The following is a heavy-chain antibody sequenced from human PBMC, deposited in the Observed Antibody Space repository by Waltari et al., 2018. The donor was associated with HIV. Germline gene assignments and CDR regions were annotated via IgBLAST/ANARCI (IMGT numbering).Heavy chain of an antibody. D-gene: IGHD3-16*02. Sequence: QVQLQQWGAGLLKPSETLSLTCAVYGGSFSGYYWSWIRQPPGKGLEWIGEINHSGSTNYNPSLKSRVTISVDTSKNQFSLKLSSVTAADTAVYYCARGAQYYDYVWGSYPPYAFDIWGQGTMVTVSS. CDR2: INHSGST. J-gene: IGHJ3*02. CDR1: GGSFSGYY. V-gene: IGHV4-34*01. CDR3: ARGAQYYDYVWGSYPPYAFDI.